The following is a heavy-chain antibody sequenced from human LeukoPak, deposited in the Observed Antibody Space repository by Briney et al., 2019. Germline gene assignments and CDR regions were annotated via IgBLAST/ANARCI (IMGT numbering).Heavy chain of an antibody. V-gene: IGHV1-8*03. Sequence: ASVKVSCKASGYTFTSYDINWVRQATGQGLEWMGWMNPNSGNTGYAQKFQGRVTITRNTSISTAYMELSSLRSEDTAVYYCARWRIAAAEGAFDIWGQGTMVTVSS. CDR2: MNPNSGNT. CDR3: ARWRIAAAEGAFDI. CDR1: GYTFTSYD. D-gene: IGHD6-13*01. J-gene: IGHJ3*02.